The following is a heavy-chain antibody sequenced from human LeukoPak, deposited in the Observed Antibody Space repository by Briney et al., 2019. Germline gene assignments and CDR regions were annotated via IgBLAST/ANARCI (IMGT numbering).Heavy chain of an antibody. Sequence: SETLSLTCTVSGGSISSSSHYWGWIRQPPGKGLEWIASMYHSGNTYYNPSLKSRVTVSVDTSKNQSSMKLNSVTAADTAVYYCATQQCSGGSCYSRAIWFDPWGQGTLVTVSS. CDR3: ATQQCSGGSCYSRAIWFDP. V-gene: IGHV4-39*01. J-gene: IGHJ5*02. CDR2: MYHSGNT. CDR1: GGSISSSSHY. D-gene: IGHD2-15*01.